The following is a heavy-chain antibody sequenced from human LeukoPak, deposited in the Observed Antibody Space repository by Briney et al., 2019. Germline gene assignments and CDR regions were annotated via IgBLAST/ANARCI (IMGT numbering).Heavy chain of an antibody. J-gene: IGHJ4*02. CDR2: ISGSGGST. CDR1: GFTFSSYA. CDR3: AKDLNYVWGSYRSSFDY. D-gene: IGHD3-16*02. V-gene: IGHV3-23*01. Sequence: PGGSLRLSCAASGFTFSSYAMTWVRQAPGKGLEWVSGISGSGGSTYYADSVKGRFTISRDNSKNTLYLQMNSLRAEDTAVYYCAKDLNYVWGSYRSSFDYWGQGTLVTVSS.